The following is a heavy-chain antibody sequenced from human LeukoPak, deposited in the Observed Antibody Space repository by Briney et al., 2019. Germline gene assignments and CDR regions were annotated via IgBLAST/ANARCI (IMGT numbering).Heavy chain of an antibody. CDR1: GGSISSYY. D-gene: IGHD3-3*01. Sequence: SETLSLTCTVSGGSISSYYWSWIRQPAGKGLEWIGRIYTSGSTNYNPSLKSRVTMSVDTSKNQFSLKLSSVTAADTAVYYCARSGNYDFWSGYSSYYYYYYMDVWGKGTTVTVSS. J-gene: IGHJ6*03. V-gene: IGHV4-4*07. CDR2: IYTSGST. CDR3: ARSGNYDFWSGYSSYYYYYYMDV.